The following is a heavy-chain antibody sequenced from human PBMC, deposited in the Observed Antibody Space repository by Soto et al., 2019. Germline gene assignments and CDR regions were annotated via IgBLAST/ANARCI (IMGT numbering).Heavy chain of an antibody. D-gene: IGHD1-20*01. CDR3: ARDNRITGIVAETDL. CDR2: VAHDGTSK. Sequence: GGSLRLSCAASGFSYSDHAMHWVRRAPGKGLEWVALVAHDGTSKYYAGSVKGRFPISSDKSSNTLFLQMDSLDTEDTAVYYCARDNRITGIVAETDLWGRGTRVTVSS. V-gene: IGHV3-30-3*01. J-gene: IGHJ5*02. CDR1: GFSYSDHA.